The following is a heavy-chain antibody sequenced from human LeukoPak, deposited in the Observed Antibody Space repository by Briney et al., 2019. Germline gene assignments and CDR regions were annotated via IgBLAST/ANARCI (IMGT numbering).Heavy chain of an antibody. CDR1: GFTFSSYA. CDR2: ISGSGGST. CDR3: AKDLGGTIFGVVIIDY. J-gene: IGHJ4*02. Sequence: PGGSLRLSCAASGFTFSSYAMSWVRQAPGKGLEWVSAISGSGGSTYYADSVKGRFTISRDNSKNTLYLQMNSLRAEDTAVYYCAKDLGGTIFGVVIIDYWGQGTLVTVSS. D-gene: IGHD3-3*01. V-gene: IGHV3-23*01.